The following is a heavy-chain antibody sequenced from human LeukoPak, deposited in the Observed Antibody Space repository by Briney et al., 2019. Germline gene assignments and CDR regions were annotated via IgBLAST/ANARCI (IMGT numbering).Heavy chain of an antibody. D-gene: IGHD5-24*01. CDR2: INHSGST. CDR3: ARGLGDADY. CDR1: GGSFSGYY. V-gene: IGHV4-34*01. Sequence: SGTLSLTCAVYGGSFSGYYWSWIRQPPGKGLEWIGEINHSGSTNYNPSLKSRVTISVDTSKNQFSLKLSSVTAADTAVYYCARGLGDADYWGQGTLVTVSS. J-gene: IGHJ4*02.